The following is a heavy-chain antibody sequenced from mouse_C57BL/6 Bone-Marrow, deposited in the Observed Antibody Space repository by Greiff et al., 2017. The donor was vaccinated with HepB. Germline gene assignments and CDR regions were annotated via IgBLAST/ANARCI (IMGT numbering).Heavy chain of an antibody. CDR2: IYPGDGDT. CDR1: GYAFSSSW. V-gene: IGHV1-82*01. Sequence: VQLKESGPELVKPGASVKISCKASGYAFSSSWMNWVKQRPGKGLEWIGRIYPGDGDTNYNGKFKGKATLTADKSSSTAYMQLSSLTSEDSAVYFCARTRGSSRFDYWGQGTTLTVSS. D-gene: IGHD1-1*01. J-gene: IGHJ2*01. CDR3: ARTRGSSRFDY.